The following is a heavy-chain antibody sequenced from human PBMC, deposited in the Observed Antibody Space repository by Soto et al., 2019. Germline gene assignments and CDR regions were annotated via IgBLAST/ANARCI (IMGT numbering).Heavy chain of an antibody. CDR2: INHSGST. J-gene: IGHJ4*02. Sequence: PLETLSLTCAVYGGSFSGYYWSWIRQPPGKGLEWIGEINHSGSTNYNPSLKSRVTISVDTSKNQFSLKLSSVTAADTAVYYCARVRTGYFDYWGRGALVTVSS. V-gene: IGHV4-34*01. CDR1: GGSFSGYY. CDR3: ARVRTGYFDY. D-gene: IGHD3-9*01.